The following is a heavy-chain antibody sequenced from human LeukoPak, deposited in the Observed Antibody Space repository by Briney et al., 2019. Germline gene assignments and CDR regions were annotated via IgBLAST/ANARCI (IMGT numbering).Heavy chain of an antibody. J-gene: IGHJ4*02. CDR3: ARDSSTSYHFDF. CDR1: GGSISNSNYY. D-gene: IGHD2-2*01. V-gene: IGHV4-39*02. Sequence: PSETLSLTCTVSGGSISNSNYYWGWIRQPPGKGLEWIGNIYYSGSTYYNPSLKSRVTISVDTSKNQFSLKLSSVTAADTAVYYCARDSSTSYHFDFWGQGTLVTVSS. CDR2: IYYSGST.